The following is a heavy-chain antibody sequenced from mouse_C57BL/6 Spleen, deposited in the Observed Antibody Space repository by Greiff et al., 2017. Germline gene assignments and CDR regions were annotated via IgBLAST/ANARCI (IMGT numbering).Heavy chain of an antibody. J-gene: IGHJ1*03. D-gene: IGHD1-1*01. CDR2: IDPSDSET. CDR3: ARFITTVTGGYFDV. CDR1: GYTFTSYW. Sequence: QVQLQQPGAELVRPGSSVKLSCKASGYTFTSYWMHWVKQRPIQGLEWIGNIDPSDSETHYNQKFKDKATLTVDKSSSTAYMQLSSLTSEASAVYYCARFITTVTGGYFDVWGTGTTVTVSS. V-gene: IGHV1-52*01.